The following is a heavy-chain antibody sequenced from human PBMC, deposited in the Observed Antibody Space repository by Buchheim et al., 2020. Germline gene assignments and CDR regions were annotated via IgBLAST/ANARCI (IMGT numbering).Heavy chain of an antibody. CDR1: GYTFTSYY. Sequence: QVQLVQSGAEVKKPGASVKVSCKASGYTFTSYYMHWVRQAPGQGLEWMGIINPSGGSTSYAQKFQGRVTMTRDTSTSTVYMALSSLRSEDTAVYYWARAGSSSDYYYYGMDVWGQGTT. CDR2: INPSGGST. V-gene: IGHV1-46*01. D-gene: IGHD6-13*01. CDR3: ARAGSSSDYYYYGMDV. J-gene: IGHJ6*02.